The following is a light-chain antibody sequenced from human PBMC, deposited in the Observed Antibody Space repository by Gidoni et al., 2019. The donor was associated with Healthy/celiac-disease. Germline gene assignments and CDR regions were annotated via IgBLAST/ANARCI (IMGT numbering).Light chain of an antibody. J-gene: IGLJ3*02. CDR2: DVN. Sequence: QSVLTQTASVSGSPGQSITISCTGTSSDVGGYNYVSWYQQHPGKAPKLMIYDVNNRPSGVSNRFSGSKSGNTASLTISGLQAEDEADYYCSSYTSSSTWVFGGGTKLTVL. CDR3: SSYTSSSTWV. CDR1: SSDVGGYNY. V-gene: IGLV2-14*03.